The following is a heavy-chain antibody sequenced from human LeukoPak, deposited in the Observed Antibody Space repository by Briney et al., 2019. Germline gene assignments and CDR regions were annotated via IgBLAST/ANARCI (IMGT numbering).Heavy chain of an antibody. CDR1: GYTFTGYY. CDR3: AREGIAVADPAFDI. V-gene: IGHV1-2*02. CDR2: INPNSGGT. Sequence: ASVKVSCKASGYTFTGYYMHWVRQAPGQRLEWMGRINPNSGGTNYAQKFQGRVTMTRDTSISTAYMELSRLRSDDTAVYYRAREGIAVADPAFDIWGQGTMVTVSS. D-gene: IGHD6-19*01. J-gene: IGHJ3*02.